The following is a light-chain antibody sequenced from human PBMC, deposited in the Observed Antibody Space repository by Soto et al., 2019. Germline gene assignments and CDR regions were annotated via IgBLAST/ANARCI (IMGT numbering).Light chain of an antibody. CDR1: QTVLHSSTNKNF. Sequence: DIVMTQSPYSLAVSLSERATSNGKSIQTVLHSSTNKNFLAWYQQKPGQPPTLLISWASTRESGVPDRFSGSGSGTDFTLTISRLQAEDVAVYFCQQYYRTPYTFGQGTKVDIK. V-gene: IGKV4-1*01. CDR2: WAS. CDR3: QQYYRTPYT. J-gene: IGKJ2*01.